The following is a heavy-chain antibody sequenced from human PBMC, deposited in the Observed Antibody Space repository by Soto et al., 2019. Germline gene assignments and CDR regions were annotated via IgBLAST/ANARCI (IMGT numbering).Heavy chain of an antibody. D-gene: IGHD3-10*01. V-gene: IGHV4-30-4*01. Sequence: VQLQESGPGLVKPSPTLSLTCTVSGYSISSADYYWSWIRQPPGQGLEWVGSIDYRGNTYYNPSLKSQLTISLATANSQFSLKLGSVAAADTAVYYCPSFGVASKNWCDPWGLGTLVTFSS. CDR1: GYSISSADYY. CDR2: IDYRGNT. J-gene: IGHJ5*02. CDR3: PSFGVASKNWCDP.